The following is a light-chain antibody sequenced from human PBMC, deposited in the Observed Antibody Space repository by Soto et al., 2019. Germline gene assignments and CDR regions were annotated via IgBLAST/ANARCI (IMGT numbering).Light chain of an antibody. CDR2: EVS. CDR3: TSYAGTYSFFYV. J-gene: IGLJ1*01. V-gene: IGLV2-8*01. CDR1: SSDGGAYNY. Sequence: QSALTQHPSASGSPGQSVTISCTGTSSDGGAYNYVSWYQQLPGKAPKLIIYEVSKRPSGVPDRFSGSKSGNTASLTVSGLQAEDEADYYCTSYAGTYSFFYVFGTGTKVTVL.